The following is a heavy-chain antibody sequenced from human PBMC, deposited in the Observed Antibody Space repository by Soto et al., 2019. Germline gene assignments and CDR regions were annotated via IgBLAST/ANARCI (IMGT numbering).Heavy chain of an antibody. D-gene: IGHD2-2*01. CDR2: IWYDGSNK. V-gene: IGHV3-33*01. Sequence: QVQLVESGGGVVQPGRSLRLSCAASGFTFSNYGMHWVRQAPGKGLEWVAVIWYDGSNKYYADSVKGRFTISRDNSKNPLYLQMNSLRAEDSAVYYRATSDSLTEVDYWGQGTLVTVSS. CDR3: ATSDSLTEVDY. CDR1: GFTFSNYG. J-gene: IGHJ4*02.